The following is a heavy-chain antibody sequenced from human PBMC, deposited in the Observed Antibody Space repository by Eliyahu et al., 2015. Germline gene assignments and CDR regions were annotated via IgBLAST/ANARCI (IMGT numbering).Heavy chain of an antibody. Sequence: QVQLQESGPGLVKPSQTLSLTCPXXXXSISXGGYYWSWIRQHPGKGLEWIGYIYYSGSTYYNPSLKSRVTISVDTSKNQFSLKLSSVTAADTAVYYCARDKRWGIPRDYWGQGTLVTVSS. J-gene: IGHJ4*02. CDR1: XXSISXGGYY. V-gene: IGHV4-31*03. D-gene: IGHD5-24*01. CDR2: IYYSGST. CDR3: ARDKRWGIPRDY.